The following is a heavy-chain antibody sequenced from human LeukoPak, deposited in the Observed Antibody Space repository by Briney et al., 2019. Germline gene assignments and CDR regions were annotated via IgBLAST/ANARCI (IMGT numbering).Heavy chain of an antibody. V-gene: IGHV1-8*01. CDR3: PRGVRSGRYYGVDY. CDR1: GYTFTSYD. J-gene: IGHJ4*02. CDR2: MNPNRANT. Sequence: ASVKVSCKASGYTFTSYDINWVRQATGQGREGMRCMNPNRANTGYAQKFQGRVTMTRNTTTSTAHMDLSSLISEDRAVYYCPRGVRSGRYYGVDYWGQGTLVTVSS. D-gene: IGHD1-26*01.